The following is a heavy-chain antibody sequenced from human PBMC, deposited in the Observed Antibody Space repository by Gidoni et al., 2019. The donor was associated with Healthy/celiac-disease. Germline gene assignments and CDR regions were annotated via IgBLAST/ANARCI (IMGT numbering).Heavy chain of an antibody. D-gene: IGHD3-9*01. CDR2: IYYSGST. CDR3: ARGPYYDILTLKGFDP. Sequence: QVQLQESGPGLVKPSETLSLTCTVPGGSISSYYWSWIRQPPGKGLEWIGYIYYSGSTNYNPSLKSRDTISVDTSKNQFSLKLSSVTAADTAVYYCARGPYYDILTLKGFDPWGQGTLVTVSS. V-gene: IGHV4-59*01. J-gene: IGHJ5*02. CDR1: GGSISSYY.